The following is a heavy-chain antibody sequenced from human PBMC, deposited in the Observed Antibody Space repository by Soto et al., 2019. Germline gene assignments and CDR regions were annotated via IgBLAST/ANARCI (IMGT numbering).Heavy chain of an antibody. V-gene: IGHV4-39*01. CDR2: IYFNGNT. CDR3: ARQGSY. CDR1: GVSISDTIYY. Sequence: QLQLQESGPGLVKPSETLSLTCPVSGVSISDTIYYWGWIRKPHGKGLDWIGTIYFNGNTFYNQSLKSRLTISVDTSSNQFSLRRTSVTAADTAVYYCARQGSYWGQGTLVAVSS. J-gene: IGHJ4*02.